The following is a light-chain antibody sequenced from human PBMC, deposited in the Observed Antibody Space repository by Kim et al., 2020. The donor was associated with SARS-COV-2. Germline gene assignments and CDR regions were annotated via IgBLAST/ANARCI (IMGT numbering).Light chain of an antibody. CDR1: QSISNS. CDR2: AAA. Sequence: DVQMTQSPSSLSAPVGDRVTITCRASQSISNSLNWYQQKPGKAPKLLIYAAASLQSGVPSRFSGSGSGTDFTLTISSLQPEDFATYYCQQYNSYSSTFGQGTKVDIK. V-gene: IGKV1-39*01. J-gene: IGKJ1*01. CDR3: QQYNSYSST.